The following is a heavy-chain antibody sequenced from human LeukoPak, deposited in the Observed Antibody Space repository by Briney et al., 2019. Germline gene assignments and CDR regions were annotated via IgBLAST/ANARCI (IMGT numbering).Heavy chain of an antibody. CDR2: IRSKAYGGTT. D-gene: IGHD2-8*01. CDR3: TREFQGNGFDY. CDR1: GFTSGDYA. V-gene: IGHV3-49*03. J-gene: IGHJ4*02. Sequence: GGSLRLSCTASGFTSGDYAMSWFRQAPGKGLEWVGFIRSKAYGGTTEYAASVKGRFTISRDDSKSIAYLQMNSLKTEDTAVYYCTREFQGNGFDYWGQGTLVTVSS.